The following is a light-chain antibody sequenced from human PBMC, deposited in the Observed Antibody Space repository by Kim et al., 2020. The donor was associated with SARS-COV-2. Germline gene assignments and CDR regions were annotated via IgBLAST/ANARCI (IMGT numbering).Light chain of an antibody. CDR1: QSVSSN. Sequence: GSPGERATLSCRASQSVSSNLAWYQQKPGQAPRLLIYGASTRATGGPARFSGSGSGTEFTLTISSLQSEDFAIYYCQQYNNWPQAFGQGTKVDIK. J-gene: IGKJ1*01. CDR3: QQYNNWPQA. CDR2: GAS. V-gene: IGKV3-15*01.